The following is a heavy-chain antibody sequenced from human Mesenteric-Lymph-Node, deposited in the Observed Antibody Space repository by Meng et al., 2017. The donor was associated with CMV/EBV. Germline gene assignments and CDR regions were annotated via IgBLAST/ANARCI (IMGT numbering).Heavy chain of an antibody. D-gene: IGHD6-13*01. J-gene: IGHJ5*02. CDR1: GGTFSSYT. Sequence: QVQPVQSGAEVKKPGSSVKVSCKASGGTFSSYTISWVRQAPGQGLEWMGRIIPILGIGNYAQKFQGRVTITADKSTSTAYMELSSMRSEDTAVYYCAGGIAAAGSRWFDPWGPGTLVTVSS. CDR2: IIPILGIG. CDR3: AGGIAAAGSRWFDP. V-gene: IGHV1-69*02.